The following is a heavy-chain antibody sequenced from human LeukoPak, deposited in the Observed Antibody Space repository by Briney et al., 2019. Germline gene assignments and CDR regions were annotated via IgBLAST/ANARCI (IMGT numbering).Heavy chain of an antibody. Sequence: PSETLSLTCTVSGGSISSYYWSWIRQPPGKGLEWIGYIYYSGNTNYNLSLKSRVTISVDTFKNQFSLKLSSVTAADTAVYYCARGMVRGVYYYMDVWGKGTTVTVSS. D-gene: IGHD3-10*01. CDR3: ARGMVRGVYYYMDV. V-gene: IGHV4-59*01. CDR2: IYYSGNT. J-gene: IGHJ6*03. CDR1: GGSISSYY.